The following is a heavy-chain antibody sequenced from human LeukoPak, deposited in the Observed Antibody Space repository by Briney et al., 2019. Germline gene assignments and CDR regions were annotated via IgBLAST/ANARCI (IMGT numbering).Heavy chain of an antibody. D-gene: IGHD4-17*01. CDR2: IYISGST. CDR3: AREPTVTLWDYYMDV. V-gene: IGHV4-4*07. CDR1: GGSISSNY. Sequence: SSETLSLTCTVSGGSISSNYWSWIRQPAGKGLEWIGRIYISGSTNYNPSLKSRVTMSVDTSKNQFSLNLSSVTAADTAVYYCAREPTVTLWDYYMDVWGKGTTVTISS. J-gene: IGHJ6*03.